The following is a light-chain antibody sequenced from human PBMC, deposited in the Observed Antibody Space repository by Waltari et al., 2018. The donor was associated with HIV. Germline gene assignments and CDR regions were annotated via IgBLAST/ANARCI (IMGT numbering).Light chain of an antibody. CDR2: GNS. V-gene: IGLV1-40*01. CDR1: SSNIGAGYD. Sequence: QSVLTQPPSVSGAPGQRVTISCTGSSSNIGAGYDVHWYQQLPGTAPKLLISGNSNRPSGVPDRFSGSKSGTSASLPITGLQAADEADYYCQSYDSSLTTWVFGGGTKLTVL. J-gene: IGLJ3*02. CDR3: QSYDSSLTTWV.